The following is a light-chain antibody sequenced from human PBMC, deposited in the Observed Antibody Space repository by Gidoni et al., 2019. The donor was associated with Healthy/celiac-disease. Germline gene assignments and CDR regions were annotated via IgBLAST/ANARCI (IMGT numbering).Light chain of an antibody. Sequence: IHMTESPSTLSASVGDRVTITCRASQSISSWLAWYQQKPGKAPKLLIYDASSLESGVPSRFSGSGSGTEFTLTISSLQPDDFATYYCQQYNSYPWTFXQXTKVEIK. CDR2: DAS. CDR3: QQYNSYPWT. V-gene: IGKV1-5*01. CDR1: QSISSW. J-gene: IGKJ1*01.